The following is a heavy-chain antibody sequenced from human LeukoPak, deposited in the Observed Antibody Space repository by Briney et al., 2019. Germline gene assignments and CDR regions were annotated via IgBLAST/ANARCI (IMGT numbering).Heavy chain of an antibody. CDR3: AKDGGQEDSYSNYGGYFDY. CDR2: ITGSGGST. V-gene: IGHV3-23*01. CDR1: GFTFSSYA. Sequence: GGFLRLSCAASGFTFSSYAMSWVRQAPGKGLEWVSNITGSGGSTYYAHSVKGRFTISRDNSKNTLYLQMNSLRAEDTAVYYCAKDGGQEDSYSNYGGYFDYWGQGTLVTVSS. D-gene: IGHD4-11*01. J-gene: IGHJ4*02.